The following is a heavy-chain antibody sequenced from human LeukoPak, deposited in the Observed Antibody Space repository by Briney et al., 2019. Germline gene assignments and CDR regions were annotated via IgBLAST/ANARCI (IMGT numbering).Heavy chain of an antibody. D-gene: IGHD6-19*01. CDR1: GFTFSSYS. Sequence: GGSLRLSCAASGFTFSSYSMNWVRQAPGKGLEWVSSISSSSYIYYADSVKGRFTISRDNAKNSLYLQMNSLRAEDTAVYYCARDLGQWLPKANYFDYWGQGTLVTVSS. J-gene: IGHJ4*02. CDR2: ISSSSYI. V-gene: IGHV3-21*01. CDR3: ARDLGQWLPKANYFDY.